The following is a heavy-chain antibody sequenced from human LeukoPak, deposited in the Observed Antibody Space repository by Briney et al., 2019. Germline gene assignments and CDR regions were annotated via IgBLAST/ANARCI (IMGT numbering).Heavy chain of an antibody. V-gene: IGHV4-59*01. CDR3: AREGGSYHFDY. CDR1: GGSISSYY. J-gene: IGHJ4*02. Sequence: SETLSLTCTVSGGSISSYYWSWIRQPPGKGLEWIGFIYYGGSTNYNPSLKSRVTISVDTSKNQFSLKLSSVTAADTAVYYCAREGGSYHFDYWGQGTLVTVSS. CDR2: IYYGGST. D-gene: IGHD1-26*01.